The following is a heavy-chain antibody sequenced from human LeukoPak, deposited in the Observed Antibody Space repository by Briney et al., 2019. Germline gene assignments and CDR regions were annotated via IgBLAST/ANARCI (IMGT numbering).Heavy chain of an antibody. CDR3: ARLSRIATAGAYSYHSLDI. CDR2: VYYTGSS. D-gene: IGHD6-13*01. J-gene: IGHJ6*02. V-gene: IGHV4-59*11. CDR1: GGSINDHA. Sequence: SETLSLTCTVSGGSINDHAWCWIRQPPGRGLEWIGCVYYTGSSEYNASLKSRLTISTDTSNNQLSLKVTSVTAADTAIYSCARLSRIATAGAYSYHSLDIWGQGTTVTVSS.